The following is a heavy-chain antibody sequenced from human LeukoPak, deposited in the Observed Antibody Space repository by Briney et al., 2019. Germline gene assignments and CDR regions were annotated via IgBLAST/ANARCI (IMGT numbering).Heavy chain of an antibody. Sequence: PSETLSLTCAVSGGSISTNYFWNWIRQSPGKGLEWVGSISHGGTTYYNPSLKSRLTISVDTSKNQFSLKLSPVTATDTAVYYCTSRPLGYFDYWGQGTLVTVSS. V-gene: IGHV4-39*01. CDR3: TSRPLGYFDY. CDR1: GGSISTNYF. CDR2: ISHGGTT. D-gene: IGHD3-16*01. J-gene: IGHJ4*02.